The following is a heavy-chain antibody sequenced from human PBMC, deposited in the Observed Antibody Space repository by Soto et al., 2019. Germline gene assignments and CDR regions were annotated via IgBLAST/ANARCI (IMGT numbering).Heavy chain of an antibody. V-gene: IGHV3-30*18. CDR3: ANQEGLILPGDY. D-gene: IGHD3-10*01. CDR1: GFTFSNYG. Sequence: QVQLVESGGGVVQPGRSLRLSCAASGFTFSNYGMHWVLQAPGKGLVWVAVISYDGSNEYYEDSVKGRFTIYRAHSNNTMYLQMNSVTTEGTAVYYCANQEGLILPGDYWGQGTLVTVYS. J-gene: IGHJ4*02. CDR2: ISYDGSNE.